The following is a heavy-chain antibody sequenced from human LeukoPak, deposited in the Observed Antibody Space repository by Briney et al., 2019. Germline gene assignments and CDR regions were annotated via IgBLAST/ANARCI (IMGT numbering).Heavy chain of an antibody. Sequence: ASVKVSCKASGYTFTSYGINWARQAPGQGLEWMGWISAYNGNTNYAQKLQDRVTMTTDTSTSTAYMELRSLRSDDTAIYYCARMMSIPVAGHRPLFDYWGQGTLVTVSS. CDR2: ISAYNGNT. V-gene: IGHV1-18*01. J-gene: IGHJ4*02. CDR3: ARMMSIPVAGHRPLFDY. CDR1: GYTFTSYG. D-gene: IGHD6-19*01.